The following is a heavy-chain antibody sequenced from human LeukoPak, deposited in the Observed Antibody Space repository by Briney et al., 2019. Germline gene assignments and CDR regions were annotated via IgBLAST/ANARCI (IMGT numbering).Heavy chain of an antibody. CDR1: GFIFSNYG. V-gene: IGHV3-23*01. Sequence: PGGSLRLFCAASGFIFSNYGMTWVRQAPGKGLEWVSTIGDNADRKFYAASVKGRFTISRDNSKNTLYLQMNSLRAEDTAIYYCAKNEGSGLVYYYMDVWGKGTTVTISS. CDR3: AKNEGSGLVYYYMDV. D-gene: IGHD3-10*01. J-gene: IGHJ6*03. CDR2: IGDNADRK.